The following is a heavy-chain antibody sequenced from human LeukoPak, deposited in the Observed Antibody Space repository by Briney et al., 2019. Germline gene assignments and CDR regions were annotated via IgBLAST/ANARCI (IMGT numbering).Heavy chain of an antibody. CDR2: MNPSSGNT. D-gene: IGHD3-3*01. CDR1: GYTFTSYD. V-gene: IGHV1-8*01. CDR3: ARATPAYYDFRSGYYKYPLFDY. J-gene: IGHJ4*02. Sequence: ASVKVSCKASGYTFTSYDINWVRQATGQGLEWMGRMNPSSGNTGYAQKFQGRVTMTRNTSISTAYMELSSLRSEDTAAYYCARATPAYYDFRSGYYKYPLFDYWGQGTLVTVSS.